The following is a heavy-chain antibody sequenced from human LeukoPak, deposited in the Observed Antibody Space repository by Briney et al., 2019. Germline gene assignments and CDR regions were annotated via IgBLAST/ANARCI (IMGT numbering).Heavy chain of an antibody. V-gene: IGHV3-9*01. D-gene: IGHD3-9*01. CDR3: ASFPYYNILTGYFSAYFQH. Sequence: PGGSLRLSCAASGFTFDDYAMHWVRQAPGKGLEWVSGISWNSGSIGYADSVKGRFTISRDNAKNSLYLQMNSLRAEDTALYYCASFPYYNILTGYFSAYFQHWGQGTLVTVSS. CDR1: GFTFDDYA. CDR2: ISWNSGSI. J-gene: IGHJ1*01.